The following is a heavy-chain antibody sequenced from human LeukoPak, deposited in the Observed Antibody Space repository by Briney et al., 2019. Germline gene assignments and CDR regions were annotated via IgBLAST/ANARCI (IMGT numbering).Heavy chain of an antibody. CDR1: GYSFTSYW. V-gene: IGHV5-51*01. D-gene: IGHD2-2*01. CDR2: IYPGDSDT. Sequence: TGESLKISCKGSGYSFTSYWIGWVRQMPGKGLEWMGIIYPGDSDTRYSPSFQGQVTISADKSISTAYLQWSSLKASDTAMYYCARHGGYCSSTSCYEIDPWGQGTLVTVSS. CDR3: ARHGGYCSSTSCYEIDP. J-gene: IGHJ5*02.